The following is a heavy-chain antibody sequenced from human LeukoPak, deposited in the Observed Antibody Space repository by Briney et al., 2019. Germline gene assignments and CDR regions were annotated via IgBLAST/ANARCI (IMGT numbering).Heavy chain of an antibody. Sequence: GGSLRLSCAASGLTVTNTYMSWVRQAPGKGLEWVSVISGSGGSTYYADSVKGRFTISRDNSKNTLYLQMNSLRAEDTAVYYCAKGVRLGYCSGGSCYPFDYWGQGTLVTVSS. CDR3: AKGVRLGYCSGGSCYPFDY. CDR1: GLTVTNTY. CDR2: ISGSGGST. D-gene: IGHD2-15*01. J-gene: IGHJ4*02. V-gene: IGHV3-23*01.